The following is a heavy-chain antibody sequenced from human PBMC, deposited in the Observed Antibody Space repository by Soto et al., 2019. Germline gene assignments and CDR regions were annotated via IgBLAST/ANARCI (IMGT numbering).Heavy chain of an antibody. CDR2: IWYDGSNK. J-gene: IGHJ6*02. Sequence: PGGSLRLSCAASGFTFSSYSMHWVRQAPGKGLEWVAVIWYDGSNKYYADSVKGRFTISRDNSKNTLYLQMNSLRAEDTAVYYCARVRGIAARRDYYYGMDVWGQGTTVTVSS. CDR3: ARVRGIAARRDYYYGMDV. D-gene: IGHD6-6*01. CDR1: GFTFSSYS. V-gene: IGHV3-33*01.